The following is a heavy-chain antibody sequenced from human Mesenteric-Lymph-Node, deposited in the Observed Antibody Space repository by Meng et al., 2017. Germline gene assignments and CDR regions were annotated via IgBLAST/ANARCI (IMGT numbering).Heavy chain of an antibody. J-gene: IGHJ4*02. D-gene: IGHD3-10*01. CDR3: ARDVRYGSGIPTPGHDDY. CDR1: GFTFSSYE. Sequence: GGSLRLSCAGSGFTFSSYEMNWVRRAPGKGLEWLSYISSSGNSIYYADSVRGRFTISRDNAKNSLYLQMNSLRAEDTAVYYCARDVRYGSGIPTPGHDDYWGQGTLVTVAS. V-gene: IGHV3-48*03. CDR2: ISSSGNSI.